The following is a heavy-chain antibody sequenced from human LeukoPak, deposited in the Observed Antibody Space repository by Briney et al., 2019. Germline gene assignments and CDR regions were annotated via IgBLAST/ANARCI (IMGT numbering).Heavy chain of an antibody. Sequence: ASVKVSCKASGYTFTAYFIHWVRQAPGQGLEWMGWINPNSGATHYEWNFQGRVTMTRDTSISTAYMELSSLRSDDTAVYYCTRPPTMTTWRIFDFWGQGTLVTVSS. D-gene: IGHD4-17*01. CDR1: GYTFTAYF. CDR3: TRPPTMTTWRIFDF. V-gene: IGHV1-2*02. J-gene: IGHJ4*02. CDR2: INPNSGAT.